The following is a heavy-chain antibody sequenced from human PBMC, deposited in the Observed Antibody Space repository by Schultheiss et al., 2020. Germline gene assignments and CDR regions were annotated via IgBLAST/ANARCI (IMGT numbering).Heavy chain of an antibody. D-gene: IGHD3-16*01. CDR2: INPNSGGT. CDR3: ARAGGNAAYYMDV. V-gene: IGHV1-2*02. Sequence: ASVKVSCKASGYTFTGYYMHWVRQAPGQGLEWMGWINPNSGGTNYAQKFQGRVTMTRDTSISTAYMELSRLRSDDTAVYYCARAGGNAAYYMDVWGKGTMVTVSS. CDR1: GYTFTGYY. J-gene: IGHJ6*03.